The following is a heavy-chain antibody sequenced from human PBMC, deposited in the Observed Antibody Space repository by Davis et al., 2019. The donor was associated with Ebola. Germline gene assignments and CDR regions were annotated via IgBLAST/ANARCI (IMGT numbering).Heavy chain of an antibody. CDR1: GLTFGGST. V-gene: IGHV3-30*04. J-gene: IGHJ4*02. Sequence: GESLKISCAASGLTFGGSTMHWVRQAPGKGLEWVAVISRDGGIKSDADSVKGRFTISRDNSKNTLYLQMNSLRAEDTAIYYCTRDGGSAVDFDYWGQGTLVAVSS. D-gene: IGHD4-23*01. CDR2: ISRDGGIK. CDR3: TRDGGSAVDFDY.